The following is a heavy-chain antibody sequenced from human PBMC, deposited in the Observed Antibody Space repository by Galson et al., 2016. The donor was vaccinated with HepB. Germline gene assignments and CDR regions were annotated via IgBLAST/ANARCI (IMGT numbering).Heavy chain of an antibody. Sequence: SLRLSCAASGFAFSTYGMHWVRQAPGKGLEWVAVIWYDGSKKYYGDSVKGRFNISRDNAKNSLYLQMNSLRAEDTAVYYCAREFSLTYYYANGPDYWGQGTLVTVSS. V-gene: IGHV3-33*01. CDR2: IWYDGSKK. CDR3: AREFSLTYYYANGPDY. CDR1: GFAFSTYG. D-gene: IGHD3-10*01. J-gene: IGHJ4*02.